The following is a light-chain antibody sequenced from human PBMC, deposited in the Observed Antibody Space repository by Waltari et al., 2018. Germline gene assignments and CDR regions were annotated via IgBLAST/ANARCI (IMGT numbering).Light chain of an antibody. J-gene: IGKJ4*02. V-gene: IGKV3-11*01. CDR2: DAS. CDR1: QSVSNY. Sequence: EIVFTQSPATLSLSPGERATLPCLARQSVSNYLAWYQQRPGQPPKLLIYDASDTATGIPGRVSGSGSGTDFALTISSREPEDVAIYYCQRRSTRPIRTFGGGTKVEVK. CDR3: QRRSTRPIRT.